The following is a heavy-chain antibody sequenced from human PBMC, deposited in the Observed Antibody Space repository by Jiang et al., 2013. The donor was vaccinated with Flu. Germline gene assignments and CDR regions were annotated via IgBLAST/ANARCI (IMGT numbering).Heavy chain of an antibody. J-gene: IGHJ4*02. Sequence: VQLLESGGGMVQPGRSLRLSCAASGFTLSNYPMHWVRQAPGKGLEWVALMSNDGGDKKYADSVKGRFTISSDNSKNTLYLQINSLRTEDTAVYYCARIRRDYQFYFDYWGQGTLVTVSS. V-gene: IGHV3-30*04. CDR2: MSNDGGDK. CDR3: ARIRRDYQFYFDY. CDR1: GFTLSNYP. D-gene: IGHD3-10*01.